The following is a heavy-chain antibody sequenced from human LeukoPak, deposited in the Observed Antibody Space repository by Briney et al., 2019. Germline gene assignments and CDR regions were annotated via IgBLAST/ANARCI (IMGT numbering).Heavy chain of an antibody. V-gene: IGHV3-9*03. CDR1: GFTFDDYA. CDR2: ISWNSGSI. CDR3: AKDIGYSRNRALGY. D-gene: IGHD6-13*01. Sequence: PGRSLRLSCAASGFTFDDYAVHWVRQAPGKGLEWVSGISWNSGSIGYADSVKGRFTISRDNAKNSLYLQMNSLRAEDMALYYCAKDIGYSRNRALGYWGQGTLVTVSS. J-gene: IGHJ4*02.